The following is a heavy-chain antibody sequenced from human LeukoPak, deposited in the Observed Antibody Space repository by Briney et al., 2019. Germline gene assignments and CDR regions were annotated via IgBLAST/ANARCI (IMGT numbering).Heavy chain of an antibody. CDR3: ARMGYYYGSGSYNWFDP. D-gene: IGHD3-10*01. CDR2: IYYSGST. CDR1: GGSISSGGYY. V-gene: IGHV4-31*03. Sequence: SETLSLTCTVSGGSISSGGYYWSWIRQHPGKGLEWIGYIYYSGSTYYNPSLKSRVTISVDTSKNQFSLKLSSVTAADTAVYYCARMGYYYGSGSYNWFDPWGQGTLVTVSS. J-gene: IGHJ5*02.